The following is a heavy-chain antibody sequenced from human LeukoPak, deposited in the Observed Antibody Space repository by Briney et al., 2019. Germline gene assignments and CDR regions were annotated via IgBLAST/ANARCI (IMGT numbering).Heavy chain of an antibody. CDR3: ARHFGRKSGSYLVTMFDY. Sequence: PSETLSLTCAVYGGSFSGYYWSWIRQPPGKGLEWIGEINHSGSTNYNPSLKSRVTISVDTSKNQFSLKLSSVTAADTAVYYCARHFGRKSGSYLVTMFDYWGQGTLVTVSS. CDR2: INHSGST. J-gene: IGHJ4*02. D-gene: IGHD1-26*01. V-gene: IGHV4-34*01. CDR1: GGSFSGYY.